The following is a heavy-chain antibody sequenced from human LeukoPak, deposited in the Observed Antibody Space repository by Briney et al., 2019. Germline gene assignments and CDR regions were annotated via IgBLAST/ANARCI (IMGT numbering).Heavy chain of an antibody. CDR1: GFIISDYA. CDR2: ISANGGST. Sequence: GGSLRLSCAASGFIISDYAMHWVRQAPGKGVEYVSGISANGGSTYYADSVRGRFTISRDTSKNTLYLQMSSLRAEDTAIYYCVKDLYKGDSASWYFFHYWGQGTLVTVSS. V-gene: IGHV3-64D*06. J-gene: IGHJ4*02. CDR3: VKDLYKGDSASWYFFHY. D-gene: IGHD6-13*01.